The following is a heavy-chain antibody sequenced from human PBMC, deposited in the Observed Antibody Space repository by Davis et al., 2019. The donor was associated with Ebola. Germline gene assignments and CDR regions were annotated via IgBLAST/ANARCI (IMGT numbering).Heavy chain of an antibody. Sequence: PGGSLRLSCAASGFTFRSYGMHWVRQAPGKGLEWVAVISYDGGNKFYADSVKGRFIISRDNSKNTLDLQMNSLRAEDTAVYYCAKVFDTDMVHYYYGLDVWGQGTTVTVSS. CDR3: AKVFDTDMVHYYYGLDV. CDR1: GFTFRSYG. V-gene: IGHV3-30*18. CDR2: ISYDGGNK. D-gene: IGHD5-18*01. J-gene: IGHJ6*02.